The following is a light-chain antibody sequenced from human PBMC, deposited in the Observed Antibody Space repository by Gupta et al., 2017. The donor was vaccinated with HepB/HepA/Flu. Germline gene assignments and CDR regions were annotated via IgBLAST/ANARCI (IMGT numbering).Light chain of an antibody. CDR1: SSDIGAFDS. V-gene: IGLV2-14*03. Sequence: QSAPTQPASASGSPGQSLSISCTGSSSDIGAFDSVSWYKQYPGKDPKLLISGVSNRPAGVSYRLAGSKSGNTACLTIAGLQPEGEADYYCSWFRIVYTLVVFGGGTKLTVL. CDR3: SWFRIVYTLVV. CDR2: GVS. J-gene: IGLJ3*02.